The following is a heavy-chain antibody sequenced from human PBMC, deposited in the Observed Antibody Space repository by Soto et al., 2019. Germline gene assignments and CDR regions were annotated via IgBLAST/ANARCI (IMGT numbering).Heavy chain of an antibody. CDR1: GGSFIDYS. CDR2: INHSGSA. Sequence: QVLLQQWGAGRLKPSETLSLNCAVYGGSFIDYSWGWIRQSPGTGLEWIGEINHSGSANYNPSLKSRVTISVDTSTNQFSLKLYSVSAADAAVYYCARVSDYWSQGTLVTVSS. V-gene: IGHV4-34*01. CDR3: ARVSDY. J-gene: IGHJ4*02.